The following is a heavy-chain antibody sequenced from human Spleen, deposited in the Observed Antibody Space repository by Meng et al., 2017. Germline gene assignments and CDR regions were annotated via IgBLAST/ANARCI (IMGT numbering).Heavy chain of an antibody. CDR1: GDSVSSNAYY. Sequence: ETLSLTCTVSGDSVSSNAYYWSWIRQSPGKGLEWIGYIYYSGTTNYNPSLKSRVTMSLDTSKNLFSLNLKSVSTVDTAVYHCARVAGYIDAFDVWGQGKVVTVSS. CDR3: ARVAGYIDAFDV. V-gene: IGHV4-61*08. D-gene: IGHD5-24*01. CDR2: IYYSGTT. J-gene: IGHJ3*01.